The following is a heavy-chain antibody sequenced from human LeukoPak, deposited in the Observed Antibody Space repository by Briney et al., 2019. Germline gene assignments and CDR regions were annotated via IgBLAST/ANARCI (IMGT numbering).Heavy chain of an antibody. CDR3: ARNASGTGYTA. CDR2: MNPNSGNT. CDR1: GYTFNNDD. Sequence: ASVKVSCKASGYTFNNDDISWVRQATGQGLEWIGKMNPNSGNTGYAQKFQGRVTMTRSTSVSTVHMELNSLTSEDTAVYFCARNASGTGYTAWGQATLVTVSS. D-gene: IGHD3-9*01. V-gene: IGHV1-8*01. J-gene: IGHJ4*02.